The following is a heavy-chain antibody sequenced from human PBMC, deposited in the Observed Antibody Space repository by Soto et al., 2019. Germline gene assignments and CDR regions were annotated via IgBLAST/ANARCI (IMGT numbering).Heavy chain of an antibody. J-gene: IGHJ6*03. D-gene: IGHD2-15*01. Sequence: SETLSLTCTGSGGSISSYYWNWIRQPPGKGLEWIGNIYYSGSTNYNPSLKSRVTISADTSKNQSSLKLSSVTAADTAVYYCARESYEYCSCCNCYSNYHYYMDVWGKGTTDTVSS. V-gene: IGHV4-59*12. CDR1: GGSISSYY. CDR2: IYYSGST. CDR3: ARESYEYCSCCNCYSNYHYYMDV.